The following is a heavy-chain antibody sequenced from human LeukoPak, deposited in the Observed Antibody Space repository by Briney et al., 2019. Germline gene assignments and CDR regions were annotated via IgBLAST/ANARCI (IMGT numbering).Heavy chain of an antibody. V-gene: IGHV3-30*18. Sequence: PGGSLRLSCAASGFTFSSYGMHWVRQAPGKGLEWVAVISYDGSNKYYADSVKGRFTISRDNSKNTLYLQMNSLRAEDTAVYYCANQRIAAAYHYYYYGMDVWGQGTTVTVSS. D-gene: IGHD6-13*01. CDR2: ISYDGSNK. CDR3: ANQRIAAAYHYYYYGMDV. CDR1: GFTFSSYG. J-gene: IGHJ6*02.